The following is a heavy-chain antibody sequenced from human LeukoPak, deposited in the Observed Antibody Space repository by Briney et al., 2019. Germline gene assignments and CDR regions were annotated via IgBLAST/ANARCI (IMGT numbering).Heavy chain of an antibody. Sequence: SVKVSCKASGYTFTSYYMHWVRQAPGQGLEWMGGIIPIFGTANYAQKFQGRVTITADKSTSTAYMELSSLRSEDTAVYYCARGRSSGWDHYYYYYMDVWGKGTTVTVSS. V-gene: IGHV1-69*06. J-gene: IGHJ6*03. CDR1: GYTFTSYY. D-gene: IGHD6-19*01. CDR3: ARGRSSGWDHYYYYYMDV. CDR2: IIPIFGTA.